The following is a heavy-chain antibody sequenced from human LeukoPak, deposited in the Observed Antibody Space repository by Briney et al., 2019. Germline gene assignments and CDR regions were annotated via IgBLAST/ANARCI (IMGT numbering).Heavy chain of an antibody. D-gene: IGHD2-15*01. CDR2: IKQDGSEK. CDR1: GFTFSSYW. J-gene: IGHJ6*02. V-gene: IGHV3-7*03. CDR3: AKDLSYCSGGTCYTSRYYGMDV. Sequence: GGSLRLSCAASGFTFSSYWMSWVRQAPGKGLEWVANIKQDGSEKYYVDSVKGRFTISRDNSNNTLYLQMNSLRAEDTAVYYCAKDLSYCSGGTCYTSRYYGMDVWGQGTTVTVSS.